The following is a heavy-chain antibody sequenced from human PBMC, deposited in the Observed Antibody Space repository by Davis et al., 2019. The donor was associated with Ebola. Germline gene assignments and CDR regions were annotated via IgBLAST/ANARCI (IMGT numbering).Heavy chain of an antibody. V-gene: IGHV7-4-1*02. CDR2: INTNTGDP. J-gene: IGHJ4*02. CDR3: ARNVANEWLIRLDY. CDR1: GYKLTSYA. D-gene: IGHD6-19*01. Sequence: AASVKVSCKASGYKLTSYAMNWVRQAPGQGLEWMGWINTNTGDPTYAQGFTGRFVFSLDTSVSTAYLQITSLKTDDTAVYYCARNVANEWLIRLDYWGQGTLVTVSS.